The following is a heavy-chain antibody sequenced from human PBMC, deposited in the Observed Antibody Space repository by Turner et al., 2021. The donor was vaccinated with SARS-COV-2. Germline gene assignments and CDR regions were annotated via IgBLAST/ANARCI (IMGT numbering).Heavy chain of an antibody. D-gene: IGHD6-13*01. Sequence: QPGGSLSLSCSVSGFTISSYGMHWVRQAPGKGLEYVSGISSNGGSTYYVDSVKSRLTMCTENSRSSVVRHSGIPGGMCKAMYYCAIRSSRSLDPWGQGTMVTVSS. CDR2: ISSNGGST. CDR3: AIRSSRSLDP. CDR1: GFTISSYG. J-gene: IGHJ3*01. V-gene: IGHV3-64D*06.